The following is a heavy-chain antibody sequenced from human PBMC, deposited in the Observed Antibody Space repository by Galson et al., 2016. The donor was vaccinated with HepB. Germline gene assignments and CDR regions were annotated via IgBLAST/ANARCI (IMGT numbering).Heavy chain of an antibody. J-gene: IGHJ5*02. Sequence: LRLSCAASGFASAVTLTNYAMHWVRQAPGKGLEWVAVISYNGNNQYYADSVKGRFTISRDISTNILYLQMNSLRPEDTAVYYCARGDYYGSGNYSNWFDPWGQGTLVTVSS. D-gene: IGHD3-10*01. V-gene: IGHV3-30-3*01. CDR2: ISYNGNNQ. CDR1: GFASAVTLTNYA. CDR3: ARGDYYGSGNYSNWFDP.